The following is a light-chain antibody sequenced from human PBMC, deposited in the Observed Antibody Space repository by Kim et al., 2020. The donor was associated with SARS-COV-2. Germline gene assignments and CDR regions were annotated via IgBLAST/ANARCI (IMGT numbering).Light chain of an antibody. J-gene: IGLJ3*02. CDR3: STWDDSLSGQV. CDR1: SSNIGSNY. V-gene: IGLV1-47*01. Sequence: QSVLTQPPSTSGTPGQRVTMSCSGSSSNIGSNYVYWYQQLPGTAPKLLIYRNTQRPSGVPDRFSGSKSGTSASLAISGLRSEDEADYYCSTWDDSLSGQVFGGGTQVTVL. CDR2: RNT.